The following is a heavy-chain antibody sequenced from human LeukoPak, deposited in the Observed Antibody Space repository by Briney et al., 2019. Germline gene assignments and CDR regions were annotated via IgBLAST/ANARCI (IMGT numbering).Heavy chain of an antibody. Sequence: SETLSLTCAVYGGSFSGYYWSWIRQPPGKGLEWIGEINHSGSTNYNPSLKSRVAISVDTSKNQFSLKLTSVTAADTAVYFCARGGWSLDLWGRGTLVAVSS. CDR1: GGSFSGYY. CDR2: INHSGST. J-gene: IGHJ2*01. V-gene: IGHV4-34*01. CDR3: ARGGWSLDL.